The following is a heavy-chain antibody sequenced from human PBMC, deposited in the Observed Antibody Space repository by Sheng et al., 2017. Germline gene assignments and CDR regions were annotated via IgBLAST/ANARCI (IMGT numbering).Heavy chain of an antibody. D-gene: IGHD1-26*01. CDR2: FIPPLRIA. J-gene: IGHJ4*02. CDR3: ARGVGASSSFDL. V-gene: IGHV1-69*02. Sequence: QVQLVQSGAEVKKSGSSVKVSCKSSGGAFASYTVSWVRQAPGRGLEWLGRFIPPLRIANYAPPFQARVTISADESSTTAYMELSNLRSDDTAVYYCARGVGASSSFDLWGQGNPHQRLL. CDR1: GGAFASYT.